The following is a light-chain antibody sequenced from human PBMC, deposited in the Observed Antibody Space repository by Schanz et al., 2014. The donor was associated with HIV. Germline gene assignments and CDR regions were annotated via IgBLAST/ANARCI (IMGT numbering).Light chain of an antibody. CDR2: GNN. J-gene: IGLJ3*02. Sequence: QSVLTQPPSVSGAPGQRVTISCAGSSSNIGAGYDVHWYHHLPGSAPKLLISGNNNRPSGVPDRFSGSKSGTSASLAISGLQSEDEADYYCAAWDDSLNGWVFGGGTKLTVL. CDR3: AAWDDSLNGWV. CDR1: SSNIGAGYD. V-gene: IGLV1-40*01.